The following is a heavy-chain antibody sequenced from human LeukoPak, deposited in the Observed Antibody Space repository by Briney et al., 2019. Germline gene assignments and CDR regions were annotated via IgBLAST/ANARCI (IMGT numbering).Heavy chain of an antibody. CDR2: ISWNSGSI. V-gene: IGHV3-9*01. D-gene: IGHD2-15*01. CDR3: AKDSRSIGVAWFDP. J-gene: IGHJ5*02. Sequence: GGSLRLSCAASGFTFDDYAMHWVRQAPGKGLEWVSGISWNSGSIGYADSVKGRFTISRDNAKNSLYLQMNSLRAEDTALYYCAKDSRSIGVAWFDPWGQGTLVTVSS. CDR1: GFTFDDYA.